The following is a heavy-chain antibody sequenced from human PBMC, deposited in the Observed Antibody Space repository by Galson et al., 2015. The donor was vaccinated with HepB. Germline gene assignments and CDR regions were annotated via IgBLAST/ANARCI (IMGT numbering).Heavy chain of an antibody. CDR3: ARAMKSVPRTFAY. Sequence: SLRLSCAASGFTFSGFWMHWVRQAPGKGLVWVSHINSDGSSTNYADSVKGRFTISRDNAENTLYLQMNSLRADDTGVYYCARAMKSVPRTFAYWGQGTLVTVSS. J-gene: IGHJ4*02. CDR2: INSDGSST. V-gene: IGHV3-74*01. CDR1: GFTFSGFW. D-gene: IGHD6-19*01.